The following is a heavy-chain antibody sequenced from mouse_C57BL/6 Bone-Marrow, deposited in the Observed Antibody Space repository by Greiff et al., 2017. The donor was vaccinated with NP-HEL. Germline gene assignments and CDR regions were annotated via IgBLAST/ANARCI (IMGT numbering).Heavy chain of an antibody. CDR2: INPGSGGT. CDR3: ARHQLRFPFAY. Sequence: VKLMESGAELVRPGTSVKVSCKASGYAFTNYLIEWVKQRPGQGLEWIGVINPGSGGTNYNEKFKGKATLTADKSSSTAYMQLSSLTSEDSAVYFCARHQLRFPFAYWGQGTLVTVSA. V-gene: IGHV1-54*01. CDR1: GYAFTNYL. D-gene: IGHD3-2*02. J-gene: IGHJ3*01.